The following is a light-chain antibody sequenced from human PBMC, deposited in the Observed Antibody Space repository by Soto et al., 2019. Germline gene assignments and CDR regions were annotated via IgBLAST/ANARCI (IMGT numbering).Light chain of an antibody. CDR2: EVS. CDR1: SSDVGAHNF. J-gene: IGLJ1*01. V-gene: IGLV2-14*01. CDR3: NSYTSSNTYV. Sequence: QSVLTQPASVSGTPGQAITISCSGCSSDVGAHNFVSWYQHHPGKAPKLMIYEVSNRPSGVSNRFSGSKSGNTASLTISGLQAEDEADYYCNSYTSSNTYVFGSGTKVTVL.